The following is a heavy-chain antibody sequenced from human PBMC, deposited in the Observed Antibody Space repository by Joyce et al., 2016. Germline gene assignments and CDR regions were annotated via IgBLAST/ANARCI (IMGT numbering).Heavy chain of an antibody. CDR2: IDPSDSYT. Sequence: EVQLVQSGAEVKKPGESLRISCKGSGYTFTSYWINWVRQMPGKGLEWMGRIDPSDSYTNYIPPFQGHLIISTNKSISTAYLQWSSLKASYTAMYYCARQAKTYYYDSTGLAYFDLWGRGTLVTVSS. V-gene: IGHV5-10-1*03. CDR1: GYTFTSYW. D-gene: IGHD3-22*01. J-gene: IGHJ2*01. CDR3: ARQAKTYYYDSTGLAYFDL.